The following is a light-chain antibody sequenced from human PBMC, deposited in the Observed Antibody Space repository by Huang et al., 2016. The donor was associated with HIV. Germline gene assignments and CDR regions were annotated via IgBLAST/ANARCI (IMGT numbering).Light chain of an antibody. CDR1: QSVSSN. Sequence: EIVMTQSLATLSVSPGERATLSCRAGQSVSSNLAWYQQKPGQSPRLLSYGATTRATGIPARFSGSGSGTEFTLTISSLQSEDFAVYYCQQYNNWPRTFGQGTKVDIK. J-gene: IGKJ1*01. CDR2: GAT. V-gene: IGKV3-15*01. CDR3: QQYNNWPRT.